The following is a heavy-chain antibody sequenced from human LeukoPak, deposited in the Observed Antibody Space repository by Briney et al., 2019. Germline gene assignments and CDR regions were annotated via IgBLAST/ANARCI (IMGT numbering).Heavy chain of an antibody. Sequence: SETLSLTCTVSGGSISSSSYYWGWIRQPPGKGLEWIGSIHYSGSTYYNPSLKSRVTISVDTSKNRFSLKLSSVTAADTAVYYCARTPYDILTGSRWGFDYWGQGTLVTVSS. J-gene: IGHJ4*02. CDR2: IHYSGST. CDR1: GGSISSSSYY. V-gene: IGHV4-39*01. CDR3: ARTPYDILTGSRWGFDY. D-gene: IGHD3-9*01.